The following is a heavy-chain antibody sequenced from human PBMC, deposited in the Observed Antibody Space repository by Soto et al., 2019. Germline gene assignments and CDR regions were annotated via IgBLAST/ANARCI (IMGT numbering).Heavy chain of an antibody. CDR3: ARDQVPGLDAFDI. CDR1: GFTFSSYS. J-gene: IGHJ3*02. Sequence: EVQLVESGGGLVKPGGSLRLSCAASGFTFSSYSMNWVRQAPGKGLKWVSSISRSAGNTYYADSVKGRFTISRDNAKNSMYLQMNSLRAEDTAVYYCARDQVPGLDAFDIWGQGTMVTVSS. CDR2: ISRSAGNT. V-gene: IGHV3-21*01.